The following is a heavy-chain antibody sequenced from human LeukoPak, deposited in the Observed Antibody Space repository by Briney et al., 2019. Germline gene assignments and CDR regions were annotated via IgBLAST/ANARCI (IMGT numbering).Heavy chain of an antibody. CDR2: IWYDGSNK. V-gene: IGHV3-33*01. CDR1: GFTFSSYG. J-gene: IGHJ4*02. D-gene: IGHD5-24*01. Sequence: GSLVLSCAASGFTFSSYGMHWVRQAPGKGLEWVAVIWYDGSNKYYADSVKGRFTISRDNSKNTLYLQMNSLRAEDTAVYYCARAGAAGYNLDYWGQGTLVTVSS. CDR3: ARAGAAGYNLDY.